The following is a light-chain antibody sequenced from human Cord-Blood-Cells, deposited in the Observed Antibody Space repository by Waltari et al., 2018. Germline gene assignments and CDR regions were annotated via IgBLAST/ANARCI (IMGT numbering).Light chain of an antibody. CDR3: SSYTSSSTLV. V-gene: IGLV2-14*01. Sequence: QSALTQPASVSGSPGQSLTISCPGTSSDVAGSNYISWYQQHPGKAPKLMIYDVSNRPSGVSNRFSGSKSGNTASLTISGLQAEDEADYYCSSYTSSSTLVFGGGTKLTVL. CDR2: DVS. CDR1: SSDVAGSNY. J-gene: IGLJ3*02.